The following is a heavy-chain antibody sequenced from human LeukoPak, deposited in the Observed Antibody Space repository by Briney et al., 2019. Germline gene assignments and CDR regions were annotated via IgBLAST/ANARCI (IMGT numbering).Heavy chain of an antibody. CDR2: IYHSGST. CDR1: GYSISSGYY. D-gene: IGHD6-19*01. Sequence: ASETLSLTCTVSGYSISSGYYWGWIRQPPGKGLEWIGNIYHSGSTYYNPSLKSRVTISVDTSNNQFSLKLSSVTAADTAVYYCASLVEQWLENAFDIWGQGTMVTVSS. CDR3: ASLVEQWLENAFDI. V-gene: IGHV4-38-2*02. J-gene: IGHJ3*02.